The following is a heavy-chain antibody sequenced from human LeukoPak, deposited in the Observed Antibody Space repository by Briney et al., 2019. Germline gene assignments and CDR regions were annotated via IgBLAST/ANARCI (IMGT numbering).Heavy chain of an antibody. CDR1: GGTFSNYA. Sequence: GASVKVSCKASGGTFSNYAINWVRQAPGPGLEWMGGIIPIFGTANYAQKFQGRVTITADESTSTVYMELNSLKSEGTAVYYCARGWDYDSGGRPTAYVYWGQGTLVTVSS. CDR3: ARGWDYDSGGRPTAYVY. V-gene: IGHV1-69*13. J-gene: IGHJ4*02. D-gene: IGHD3-22*01. CDR2: IIPIFGTA.